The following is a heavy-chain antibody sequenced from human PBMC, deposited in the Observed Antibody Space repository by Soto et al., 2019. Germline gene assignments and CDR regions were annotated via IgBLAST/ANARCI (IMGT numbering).Heavy chain of an antibody. CDR1: GYTVSSYY. V-gene: IGHV1-46*01. CDR2: INPSGGST. CDR3: ARGKCNSRWSRGHTFDY. D-gene: IGHD6-13*01. J-gene: IGHJ4*02. Sequence: QVQLVQSGAEVKKPGASVRVSCKPSGYTVSSYYMHWVRQAPGQGLEWMGIINPSGGSTTYAQKFQGRVTMTRDTSTSIVYMDLSSLKSEDTAVYYCARGKCNSRWSRGHTFDYWGQGTLVTVSS.